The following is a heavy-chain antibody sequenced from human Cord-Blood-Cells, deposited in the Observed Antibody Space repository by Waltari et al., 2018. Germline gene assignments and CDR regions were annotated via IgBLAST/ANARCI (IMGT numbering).Heavy chain of an antibody. V-gene: IGHV4-39*01. CDR2: IYYSGST. CDR3: ARIPYLSSGYYYYYYYGMDV. D-gene: IGHD3-22*01. CDR1: GGSISSSSYY. Sequence: QLQLQESGPGLVKPSETLSLTCTVSGGSISSSSYYWGWIRQPPGKGLEWIGSIYYSGSTYSNPSLKRRVTIYVDTSKNQFSLRLSSVTAADTAVYYCARIPYLSSGYYYYYYYGMDVWGQGTTVTVSS. J-gene: IGHJ6*02.